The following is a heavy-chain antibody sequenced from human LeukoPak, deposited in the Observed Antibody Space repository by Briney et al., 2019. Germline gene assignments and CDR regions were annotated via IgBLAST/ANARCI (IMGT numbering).Heavy chain of an antibody. J-gene: IGHJ3*02. D-gene: IGHD6-19*01. CDR2: IYSGNST. Sequence: GGSLRLSCAASGFTFSDYYMSWIRQAPGKGLEWVSVIYSGNSTYYADSVKGRFTVSRDNPKNTLYLQMNSLRAEDTAVYYCARDSSGWHGFDIWGQGTMVTVFS. CDR1: GFTFSDYY. V-gene: IGHV3-53*01. CDR3: ARDSSGWHGFDI.